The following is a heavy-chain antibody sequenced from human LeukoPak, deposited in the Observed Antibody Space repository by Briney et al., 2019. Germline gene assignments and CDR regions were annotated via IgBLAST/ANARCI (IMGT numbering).Heavy chain of an antibody. D-gene: IGHD3-22*01. CDR1: GASISSDAYF. CDR2: IYYTGNT. CDR3: AGGPAYLDSVPDS. J-gene: IGHJ4*02. Sequence: PSETLSLTCTVSGASISSDAYFWSWIRQHPGKGLEWLGYIYYTGNTAPNLSLRSRLTISRDTSKNQFSLSLTSVTAADTAVYYCAGGPAYLDSVPDSWGQGTLVTVSS. V-gene: IGHV4-31*03.